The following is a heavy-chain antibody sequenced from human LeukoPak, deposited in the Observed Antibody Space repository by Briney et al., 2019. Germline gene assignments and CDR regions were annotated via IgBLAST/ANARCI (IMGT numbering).Heavy chain of an antibody. Sequence: PGGSLRLSCAASGFTFSDSYMTWVRQAPGKGVEGGAYISGSGHDINYSESAKGRFTIARDNAKNSLYLQMNSLRAEDTAVYYCARGHFGLDYWGQGTLVTVSS. D-gene: IGHD3-10*01. J-gene: IGHJ4*02. CDR2: ISGSGHDI. CDR1: GFTFSDSY. V-gene: IGHV3-11*01. CDR3: ARGHFGLDY.